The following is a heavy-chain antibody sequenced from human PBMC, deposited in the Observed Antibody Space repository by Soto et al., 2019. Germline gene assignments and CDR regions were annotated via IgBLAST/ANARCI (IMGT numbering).Heavy chain of an antibody. CDR1: RFTFSDYY. J-gene: IGHJ4*02. Sequence: QVQLVESGGGLVKPGGSLRLSCAASRFTFSDYYMTWVRQAPGKGLEWVSYINSRSTYTNYADSVKGRFTISRDNAKNSLYLQMNSLRAEDTAVYYCARDSGFGDRNFDLWGQGTRVIVSS. CDR2: INSRSTYT. CDR3: ARDSGFGDRNFDL. V-gene: IGHV3-11*06. D-gene: IGHD3-10*01.